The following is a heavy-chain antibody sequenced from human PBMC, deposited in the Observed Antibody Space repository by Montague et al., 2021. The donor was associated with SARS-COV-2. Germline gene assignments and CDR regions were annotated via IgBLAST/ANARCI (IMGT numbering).Heavy chain of an antibody. CDR1: GYIFISHW. J-gene: IGHJ4*02. Sequence: QSGAEVKKPGESLRISCKVSGYIFISHWIAWVRQMPGKGLEWMGRIDPSDSYTNYSPSFQGHVSISVDKSISTAYLQWCSLKASDTAMYYCARRGRPYSGYTTGYFDYWGQGTLVTVSS. CDR2: IDPSDSYT. V-gene: IGHV5-10-1*01. CDR3: ARRGRPYSGYTTGYFDY. D-gene: IGHD5-12*01.